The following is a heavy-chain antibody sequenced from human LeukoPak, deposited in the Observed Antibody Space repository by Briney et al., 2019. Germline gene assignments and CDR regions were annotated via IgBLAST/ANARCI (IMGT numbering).Heavy chain of an antibody. Sequence: PSETLSLTCTVSGGSISSAGYYWAWIRQPPGKGLEWIGSIYYSGSAYYNPSLKSRVAISVDTSKSQFSLSLSSVTVADTAVYYCARRTGAWPPHWFDPWGQGTLVTVSS. J-gene: IGHJ5*02. CDR2: IYYSGSA. V-gene: IGHV4-39*01. CDR3: ARRTGAWPPHWFDP. CDR1: GGSISSAGYY. D-gene: IGHD1-14*01.